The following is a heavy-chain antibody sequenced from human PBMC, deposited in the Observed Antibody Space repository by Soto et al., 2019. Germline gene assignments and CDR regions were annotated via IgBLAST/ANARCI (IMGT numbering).Heavy chain of an antibody. D-gene: IGHD6-19*01. J-gene: IGHJ4*02. CDR1: GYSFTSYW. Sequence: GETLKISCKCSGYSFTSYWIGWVRQMPGKGLEWMGIIYPGDSDTRYSPSFQGQVTISADKSISTAYLQWSSLKASDTAMYYCARLSLEQVGSGWYYFDYWGQGTLVTVSS. V-gene: IGHV5-51*01. CDR3: ARLSLEQVGSGWYYFDY. CDR2: IYPGDSDT.